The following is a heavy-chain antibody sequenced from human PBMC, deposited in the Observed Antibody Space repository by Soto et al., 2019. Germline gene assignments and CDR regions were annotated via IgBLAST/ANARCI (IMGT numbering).Heavy chain of an antibody. CDR2: SSTYNGDT. Sequence: QVQLVQSGAEVKKPGASVKVSCKASGYTFTSYGINWVRQAPGQGLEWMGWSSTYNGDTNYAQKLQGRVTMTTDTSTSTAYMELRSLRSDDTAVYYCARDRLRSSSWQQTLSPFDSWGQGTLVTVSS. J-gene: IGHJ4*02. V-gene: IGHV1-18*01. CDR1: GYTFTSYG. CDR3: ARDRLRSSSWQQTLSPFDS. D-gene: IGHD6-13*01.